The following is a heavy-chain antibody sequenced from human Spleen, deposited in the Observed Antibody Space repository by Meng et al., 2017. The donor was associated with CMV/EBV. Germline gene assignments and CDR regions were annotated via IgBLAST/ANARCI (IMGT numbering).Heavy chain of an antibody. D-gene: IGHD4-17*01. Sequence: VQPTEWGPGLGTPSPTLSLPFTVAGGSISSCDYYWSWIRQPPGKGLEWIGYIYYSGSTYSNASLKSRVTISIDRSKNQFSLKLSSVTAADTAVYYCARDRKHYGERGWFDPWGQGTLVTVSS. CDR3: ARDRKHYGERGWFDP. CDR1: GGSISSCDYY. CDR2: IYYSGST. V-gene: IGHV4-30-4*01. J-gene: IGHJ5*02.